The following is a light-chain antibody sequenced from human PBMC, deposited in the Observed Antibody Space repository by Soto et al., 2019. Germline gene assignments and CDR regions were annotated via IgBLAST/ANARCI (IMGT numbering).Light chain of an antibody. CDR1: QGISSS. Sequence: AIQLTQSPSSLSASIGDRVTITCRASQGISSSLAWYQQEPGKAPKLLIYEASTLQSGVPSRFSGRGSGTDFTLTISSLQPEDFATYYCQQSFSSRWTFGQGTKVDIK. CDR2: EAS. V-gene: IGKV1-13*02. J-gene: IGKJ1*01. CDR3: QQSFSSRWT.